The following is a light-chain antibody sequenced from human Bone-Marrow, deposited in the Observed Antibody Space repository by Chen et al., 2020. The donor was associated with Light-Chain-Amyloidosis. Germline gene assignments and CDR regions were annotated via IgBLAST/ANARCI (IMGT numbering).Light chain of an antibody. J-gene: IGLJ1*01. V-gene: IGLV2-14*01. CDR2: EVT. CDR3: SSYTITNTLV. CDR1: SSDVGGDNH. Sequence: QSALTQPASFAGSPGQSLTIPCTGTSSDVGGDNHVSWYQQHPDKAPKLMIYEVTNRPSWVHDRFSGYKSDNTASLTISGLQTEDEADYFCSSYTITNTLVFGSGTRVTVL.